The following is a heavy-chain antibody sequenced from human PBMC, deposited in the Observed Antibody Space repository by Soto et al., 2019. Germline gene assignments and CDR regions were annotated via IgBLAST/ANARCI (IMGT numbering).Heavy chain of an antibody. CDR3: ARGRPNVVPAWLDP. CDR1: GYIFTPSY. D-gene: IGHD3-10*01. CDR2: INSNTGAT. J-gene: IGHJ5*02. V-gene: IGHV1-2*02. Sequence: QVQLVQSGAEVTKAGASVKVSCKASGYIFTPSYVHWVRQAPGQGLEWIGWINSNTGATNCTQKFQARVTMTRDTSITTAYIEIDKLTSDDTAIYYCARGRPNVVPAWLDPWGQGTLVTVS.